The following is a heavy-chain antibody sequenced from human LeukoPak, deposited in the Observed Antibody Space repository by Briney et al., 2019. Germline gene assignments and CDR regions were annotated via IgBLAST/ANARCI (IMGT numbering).Heavy chain of an antibody. D-gene: IGHD5-12*01. Sequence: SETLSLTCTVSGYSISSGYYWGWIRQPPGKGLEWIGSIYHSGSTYYNPSLKSRVTISVDTSKNQFSLKLSSVTAADTAVYYCARDLKVATIAWGDYFDYWGQGTTVTVSP. J-gene: IGHJ4*03. CDR1: GYSISSGYY. CDR3: ARDLKVATIAWGDYFDY. V-gene: IGHV4-38-2*02. CDR2: IYHSGST.